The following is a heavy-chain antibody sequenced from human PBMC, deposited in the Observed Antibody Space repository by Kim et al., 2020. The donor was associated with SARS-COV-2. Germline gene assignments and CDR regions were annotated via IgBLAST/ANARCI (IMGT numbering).Heavy chain of an antibody. CDR3: AREGFPGYCTNGVCHPRYNWFDP. V-gene: IGHV3-21*01. Sequence: GGSLRLSCAASGFTFSSYSMNWVRQAPGKGLEWVSSISSSSSYIYYADSVKGRFTISRDNAKNSLYLQMNSLRAEDTAVYYCAREGFPGYCTNGVCHPRYNWFDPWGQGTLVTVSS. CDR1: GFTFSSYS. D-gene: IGHD2-8*01. CDR2: ISSSSSYI. J-gene: IGHJ5*02.